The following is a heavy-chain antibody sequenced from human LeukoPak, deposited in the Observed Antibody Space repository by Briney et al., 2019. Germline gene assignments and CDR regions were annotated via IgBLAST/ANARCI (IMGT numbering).Heavy chain of an antibody. CDR2: ISGSGGST. V-gene: IGHV3-23*01. CDR3: AKKEDSSGYSSWDAFDY. J-gene: IGHJ4*02. CDR1: GFTFSSYA. D-gene: IGHD3-22*01. Sequence: PGGSLRLSCAASGFTFSSYAMSWVRQAPGKGLEWVSAISGSGGSTYYADSVKGRFTISRDNSKNTLYLQMNSLRAEDTAVYYCAKKEDSSGYSSWDAFDYWGQGTLVTVSS.